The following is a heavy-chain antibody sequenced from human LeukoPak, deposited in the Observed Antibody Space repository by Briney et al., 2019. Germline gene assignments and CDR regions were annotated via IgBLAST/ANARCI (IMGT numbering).Heavy chain of an antibody. D-gene: IGHD6-13*01. V-gene: IGHV3-48*03. CDR1: GFTFSSYE. CDR2: ISSSGSTI. CDR3: ARDRGPSSSWSLFDY. Sequence: GGSLRLSCAASGFTFSSYEMNWVRQAPGKGLEWVSYISSSGSTIYYADSVKGRFTISRDNAKNSLYLQMNSLRAEDTAVYYCARDRGPSSSWSLFDYWGQGTLVTVSS. J-gene: IGHJ4*02.